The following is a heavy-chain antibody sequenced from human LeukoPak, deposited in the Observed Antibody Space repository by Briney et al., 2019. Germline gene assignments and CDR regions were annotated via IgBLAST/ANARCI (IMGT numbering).Heavy chain of an antibody. V-gene: IGHV3-30*18. CDR3: AKGTYDSSGYYFLDAFDI. CDR1: GFTFSSYG. J-gene: IGHJ3*02. CDR2: ISYDGSNK. D-gene: IGHD3-22*01. Sequence: GGSLRLSCAASGFTFSSYGVHWVRQAPGKGLEWVAVISYDGSNKYYADSVKGRFTISRDNSKNTLYLQMNSLRAEDTAVYYCAKGTYDSSGYYFLDAFDIWGQGTMVTVSS.